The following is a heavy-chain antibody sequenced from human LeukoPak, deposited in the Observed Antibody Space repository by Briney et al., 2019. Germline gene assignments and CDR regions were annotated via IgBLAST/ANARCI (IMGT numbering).Heavy chain of an antibody. CDR3: VRSYHPGGWFDP. V-gene: IGHV3-30*02. J-gene: IGHJ5*02. CDR1: GFTFSSYG. CDR2: IRYDGSNK. Sequence: GGSLRLSCAASGFTFSSYGMHWVRQAPGKGLEWVAFIRYDGSNKYYADSVKGRFTISRDNSKNTLYLQMNSLTAEDTAMHYCVRSYHPGGWFDPWGQGTLVTVSS. D-gene: IGHD2-21*01.